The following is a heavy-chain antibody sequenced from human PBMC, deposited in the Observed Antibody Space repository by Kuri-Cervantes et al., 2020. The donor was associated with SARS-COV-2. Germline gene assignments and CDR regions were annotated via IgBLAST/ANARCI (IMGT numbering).Heavy chain of an antibody. Sequence: GGSLRLSCAASGFTFSNHGMNWVRQAPGKGLEWVSSVSPTGASTQDADSVKGRFTISRDNSKNTVFLQMNSLRAEDTALYYCAKSLPAGTWSFDYWGPGTLVTVSS. CDR3: AKSLPAGTWSFDY. CDR1: GFTFSNHG. D-gene: IGHD6-19*01. J-gene: IGHJ4*02. CDR2: VSPTGAST. V-gene: IGHV3-23*01.